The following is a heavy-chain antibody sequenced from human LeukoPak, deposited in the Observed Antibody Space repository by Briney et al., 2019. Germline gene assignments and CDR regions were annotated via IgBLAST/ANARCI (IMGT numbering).Heavy chain of an antibody. D-gene: IGHD2-15*01. J-gene: IGHJ4*02. V-gene: IGHV3-23*01. CDR3: AKGGYCSGGSCYPYYFDY. CDR1: GFTFSTYG. Sequence: PGGSLRLSCAASGFTFSTYGMSWVRQAPGKGLEWVSAISGSGGSTYYADSVKGRFTISRDNSKNTLYLQMNSLRAEDTAVYYCAKGGYCSGGSCYPYYFDYWGQGTLVTVSS. CDR2: ISGSGGST.